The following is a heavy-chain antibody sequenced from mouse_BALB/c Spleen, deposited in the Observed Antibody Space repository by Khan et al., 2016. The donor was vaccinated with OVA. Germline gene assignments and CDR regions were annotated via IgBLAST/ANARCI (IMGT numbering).Heavy chain of an antibody. J-gene: IGHJ3*01. CDR1: GYTFTDYN. CDR2: IYPGSNNT. Sequence: QVQLQQSGAELARPGASVKLSCKASGYTFTDYNINWVKQRTGQGLEWIGEIYPGSNNTYYNEKFKGKATLTADKSSSTAYMQLSSLTSEDSAVYFCAREWGDWFPYWSQGTLVTVYA. CDR3: AREWGDWFPY. V-gene: IGHV1-77*01.